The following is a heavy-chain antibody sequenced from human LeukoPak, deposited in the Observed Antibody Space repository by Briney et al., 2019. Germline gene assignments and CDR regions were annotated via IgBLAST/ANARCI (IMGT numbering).Heavy chain of an antibody. CDR3: VGPDSQFDC. CDR1: GFTFSDQS. CDR2: ISSNSLHI. J-gene: IGHJ4*02. V-gene: IGHV3-21*01. Sequence: GGSLRLSCAASGFTFSDQSMNWVRQAPGKGLEWVSSISSNSLHIFYADSVKGRFTISRDNAKNSPYLQMNNLRAEDTAVYYCVGPDSQFDCWGQGTLVTVSS. D-gene: IGHD3-10*01.